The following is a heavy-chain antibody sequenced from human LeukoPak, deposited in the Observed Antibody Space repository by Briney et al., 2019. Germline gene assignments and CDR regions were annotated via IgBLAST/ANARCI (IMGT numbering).Heavy chain of an antibody. CDR1: GGSISSSSYY. CDR3: ARGNRGYRWELDFDY. Sequence: PSETLSLTCTVSGGSISSSSYYWGWVRQPPGKGLEWIGSIYYSGSTYYNPSLKSRVTISVDTSKNQFSLKLSSVTAADTAVYYCARGNRGYRWELDFDYWGQGTLVTVSS. V-gene: IGHV4-39*07. D-gene: IGHD1-26*01. J-gene: IGHJ4*02. CDR2: IYYSGST.